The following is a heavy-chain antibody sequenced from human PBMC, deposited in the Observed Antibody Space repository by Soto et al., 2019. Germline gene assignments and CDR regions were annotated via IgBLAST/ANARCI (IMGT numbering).Heavy chain of an antibody. CDR1: GFTFSSYA. CDR3: AKVPPLHNWNPPGDFDY. J-gene: IGHJ4*02. V-gene: IGHV3-23*01. Sequence: GGSLRLSCAASGFTFSSYAMSWVRQAPGKGLEWVSAISGSGGSTYYADSVKGRFTISRDNSKNTLYLQMNSLRAEDTAVYYCAKVPPLHNWNPPGDFDYWGQGTLVTVSS. D-gene: IGHD1-20*01. CDR2: ISGSGGST.